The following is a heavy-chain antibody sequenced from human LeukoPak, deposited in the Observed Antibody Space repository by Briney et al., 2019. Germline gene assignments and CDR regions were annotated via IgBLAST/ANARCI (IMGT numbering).Heavy chain of an antibody. V-gene: IGHV1-69*04. Sequence: SVNVSCKASGGTFSSYAISWVRQAPGQGLEWMGRIIPILGIANYAQKFQGRVTITADKSTSTAYMELSSLRSEDTAVYYCARKIGYCSGGSCPFDYWGQGTLVTVSS. J-gene: IGHJ4*02. CDR1: GGTFSSYA. D-gene: IGHD2-15*01. CDR3: ARKIGYCSGGSCPFDY. CDR2: IIPILGIA.